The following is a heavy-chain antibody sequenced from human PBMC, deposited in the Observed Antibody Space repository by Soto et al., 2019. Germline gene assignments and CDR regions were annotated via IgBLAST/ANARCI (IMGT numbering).Heavy chain of an antibody. D-gene: IGHD1-7*01. Sequence: EVQLVESGGGLVQPGGSLKLSCAASGFTFSGSAMHWVRQASGKGLEWVGRIRSKANSYATAYAASVKGRFTISRDDSKNTAYLQMNSLKTEDTDVYYCSAGTTDKVYWGQGTLVTVSS. CDR2: IRSKANSYAT. CDR3: SAGTTDKVY. CDR1: GFTFSGSA. V-gene: IGHV3-73*01. J-gene: IGHJ4*02.